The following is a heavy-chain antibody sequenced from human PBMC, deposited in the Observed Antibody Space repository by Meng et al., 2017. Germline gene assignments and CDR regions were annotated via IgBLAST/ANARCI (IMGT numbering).Heavy chain of an antibody. CDR1: GLTFSNAW. Sequence: EVQLVESWGGLGKPGGSLRLSCAASGLTFSNAWMSGGRQAPGKGLEQIGRMKSNVDGGTVDYAAAVKGRFFISRDDSENTFYLQMNSLKTEDTAVYYCSGHVDYWGHGTLVTISS. V-gene: IGHV3-15*01. CDR3: SGHVDY. CDR2: MKSNVDGGTV. J-gene: IGHJ4*01.